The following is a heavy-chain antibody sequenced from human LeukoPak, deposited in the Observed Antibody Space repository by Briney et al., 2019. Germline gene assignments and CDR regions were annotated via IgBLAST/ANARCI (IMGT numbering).Heavy chain of an antibody. CDR2: IYHSGMA. Sequence: SETLSLTCDVSGFSISNGYFWAWIRQSPGKGLEWIGSIYHSGMAYYNPSLKSQFSIEVDTSKNQFSLKMRSATAADTAVYFCARAGPVKWNYYYMDVWGKGTTV. J-gene: IGHJ6*03. CDR3: ARAGPVKWNYYYMDV. D-gene: IGHD1-26*01. V-gene: IGHV4-38-2*01. CDR1: GFSISNGYF.